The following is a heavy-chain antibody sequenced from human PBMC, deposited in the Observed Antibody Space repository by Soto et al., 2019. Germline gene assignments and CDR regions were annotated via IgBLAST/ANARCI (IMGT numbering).Heavy chain of an antibody. CDR3: ARVDLVAAGTGFDY. V-gene: IGHV4-59*01. CDR1: GGSISSYY. D-gene: IGHD6-13*01. J-gene: IGHJ4*02. CDR2: IYYSGST. Sequence: PSETLSLTCTVSGGSISSYYWSWIRQPPGKGLEWIGYIYYSGSTNYNPSLKSRVTISVDTSKNQFSLKLSSVTAADTAVYYCARVDLVAAGTGFDYWGQGTLVTVLL.